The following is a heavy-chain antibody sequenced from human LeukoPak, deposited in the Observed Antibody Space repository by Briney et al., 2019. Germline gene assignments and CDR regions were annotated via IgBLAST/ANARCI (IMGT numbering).Heavy chain of an antibody. CDR2: ISRSGATI. J-gene: IGHJ4*02. V-gene: IGHV3-48*04. Sequence: PGGSLRLSCAASGFTFSNYNMNWVRQAPGKGPEWISYISRSGATIYYADSVKGRFTISRDNAKNSLYLQMSSLGAEDTAIYYCSRDRGGGDIYFDYWGQGTLVTVSS. CDR1: GFTFSNYN. CDR3: SRDRGGGDIYFDY. D-gene: IGHD2-21*02.